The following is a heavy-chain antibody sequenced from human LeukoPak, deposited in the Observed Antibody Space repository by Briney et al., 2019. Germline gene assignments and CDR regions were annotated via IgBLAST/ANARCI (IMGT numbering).Heavy chain of an antibody. CDR3: ATKVVVVVAATPDPWFDP. J-gene: IGHJ5*02. Sequence: SGTLALTCAVYGGSFSGYYWSWIRQPPGKGLEWIGEINHSGSTNYNPSLKSRVTISVDTSKNQFSRKLSSVTAADTAVYYCATKVVVVVAATPDPWFDPWGQGTLVTVSS. D-gene: IGHD2-15*01. V-gene: IGHV4-34*01. CDR2: INHSGST. CDR1: GGSFSGYY.